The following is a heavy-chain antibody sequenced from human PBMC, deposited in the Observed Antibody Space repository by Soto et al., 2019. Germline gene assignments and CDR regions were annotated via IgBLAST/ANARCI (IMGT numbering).Heavy chain of an antibody. J-gene: IGHJ6*02. CDR3: ARDAEYYYDSSAPYYYYGMDV. CDR1: GYTFTSYY. D-gene: IGHD3-22*01. CDR2: INPSGGST. Sequence: GASVKVSCKASGYTFTSYYMHWVRQVPGQGLEWMGIINPSGGSTSYAQKFQGRVTMTRDTSTSTVYMELSSLRSEDTAVYYCARDAEYYYDSSAPYYYYGMDVWGQGTTVTVSS. V-gene: IGHV1-46*01.